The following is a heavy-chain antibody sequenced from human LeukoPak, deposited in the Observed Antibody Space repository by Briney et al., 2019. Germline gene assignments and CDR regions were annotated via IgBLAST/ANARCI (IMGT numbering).Heavy chain of an antibody. CDR3: ARELRRDDI. D-gene: IGHD6-25*01. V-gene: IGHV1-8*02. CDR2: MNPNSGNS. CDR1: GYVFTSQD. J-gene: IGHJ3*02. Sequence: ASVKVSCKASGYVFTSQDINWVRQAPGQGLEWMGWMNPNSGNSGYAQKFQGRVTITTDTSISTAYMELSGLRSEDTAVYYCARELRRDDIWGQGTMVTVSS.